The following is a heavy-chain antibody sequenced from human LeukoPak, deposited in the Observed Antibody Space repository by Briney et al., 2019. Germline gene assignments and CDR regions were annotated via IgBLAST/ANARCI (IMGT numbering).Heavy chain of an antibody. Sequence: GGSLRLSCAASGFTVRSNYMSWFRQAPGKGLEWASIIYNDGRTYYADSVKGQFIISKDISKNMLYLQMNNLRAEDTAVYYCAKDPPRYYYDSSGMDWGQGTLVTVSS. CDR3: AKDPPRYYYDSSGMD. J-gene: IGHJ4*02. CDR1: GFTVRSNY. D-gene: IGHD3-22*01. CDR2: IYNDGRT. V-gene: IGHV3-53*05.